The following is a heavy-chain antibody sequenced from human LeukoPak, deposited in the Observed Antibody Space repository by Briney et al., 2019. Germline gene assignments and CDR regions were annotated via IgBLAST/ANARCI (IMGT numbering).Heavy chain of an antibody. J-gene: IGHJ4*02. D-gene: IGHD6-13*01. Sequence: PGGSLRLSCAASGFTVSSNYMTWVRQAPGKGLEWVSVMYAGGATDYADSVKGRFTISRDNSKNTLYLQMNSLRAEDAAVYYCARADYGSSWYFFDSWGQGTLVTASS. CDR2: MYAGGAT. V-gene: IGHV3-53*01. CDR3: ARADYGSSWYFFDS. CDR1: GFTVSSNY.